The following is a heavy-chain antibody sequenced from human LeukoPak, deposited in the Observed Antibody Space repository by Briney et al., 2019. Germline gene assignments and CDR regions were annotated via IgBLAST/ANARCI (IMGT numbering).Heavy chain of an antibody. V-gene: IGHV3-23*01. CDR1: GFTFSSYA. J-gene: IGHJ4*02. CDR3: ARYYYGSGSYSKEFDY. CDR2: ISGSGGST. D-gene: IGHD3-10*01. Sequence: GGSLRLSCAASGFTFSSYAMSWVRQAPGKGLEWVSAISGSGGSTYYADSVKGRFTISRDNSKNTLYLQMNSLRVEDTAIYYCARYYYGSGSYSKEFDYWGQGTLVTVSS.